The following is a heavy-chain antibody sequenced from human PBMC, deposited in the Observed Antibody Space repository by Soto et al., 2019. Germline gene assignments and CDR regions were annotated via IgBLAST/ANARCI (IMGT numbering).Heavy chain of an antibody. CDR2: IYYSGST. CDR3: ASLQVVPAASRLDY. J-gene: IGHJ4*02. V-gene: IGHV4-39*01. D-gene: IGHD2-2*01. CDR1: GGSISSSSYY. Sequence: PSESLSLACTVAGGSISSSSYYWGWIRQPPGKGLEWIGSIYYSGSTYYNPSLKSRVTISVDTSKNQFSLKLSSVTAADTAVYYCASLQVVPAASRLDYWGQGTLVTVSS.